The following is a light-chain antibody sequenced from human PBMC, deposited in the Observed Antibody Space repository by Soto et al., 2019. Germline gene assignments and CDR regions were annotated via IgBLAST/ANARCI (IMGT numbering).Light chain of an antibody. Sequence: DIQMTQSPSTLSASVGDRVTITCRASQDIKHDLGWYQQKPGKAPNLLIYDASTLHSGVPSRFSGGGSGTDFTLTISSLQPEDFATYYCQQVNVYPSTFGGGTKVDIK. CDR3: QQVNVYPST. CDR2: DAS. J-gene: IGKJ4*01. CDR1: QDIKHD. V-gene: IGKV1-17*01.